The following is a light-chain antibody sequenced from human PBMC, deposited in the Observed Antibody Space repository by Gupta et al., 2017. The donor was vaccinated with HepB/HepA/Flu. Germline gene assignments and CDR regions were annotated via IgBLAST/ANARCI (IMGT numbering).Light chain of an antibody. V-gene: IGLV1-44*01. CDR3: AVWDDSLNEAV. J-gene: IGLJ2*01. CDR1: SSNIEVNN. Sequence: QSVLTQPPSVSGTLGQRVIISCSGSSSNIEVNNVNWYQQFPGTAPKLLICTNYHRPSGVPDRFSGSKSGTSASLAISGLQPEDDANYFCAVWDDSLNEAVFGGGTQLTVL. CDR2: TNY.